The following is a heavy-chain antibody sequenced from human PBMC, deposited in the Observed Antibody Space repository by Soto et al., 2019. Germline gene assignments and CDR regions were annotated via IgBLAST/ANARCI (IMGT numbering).Heavy chain of an antibody. CDR3: ARDLTYCSSTSCYAFYYYYGMDV. J-gene: IGHJ6*02. CDR1: GFTFGSYG. CDR2: IWYDGSNK. D-gene: IGHD2-2*01. Sequence: QVQLVESGGGVVQPGRSLRLSCAASGFTFGSYGMHWVRQAPGKGLEWVAVIWYDGSNKYYADSVKGRFTISRDNSKNTLYLQMNSLRAEDTAVYYCARDLTYCSSTSCYAFYYYYGMDVWGQGTTVTVSS. V-gene: IGHV3-33*01.